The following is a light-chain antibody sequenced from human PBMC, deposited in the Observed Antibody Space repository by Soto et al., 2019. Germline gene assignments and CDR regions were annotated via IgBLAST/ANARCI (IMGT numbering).Light chain of an antibody. CDR2: DAS. V-gene: IGKV3D-20*01. J-gene: IGKJ1*01. Sequence: EIVMTQSPATLSVSPGERVTLSCGASQNVNTNLAWYQQKPGQAPRLLIYDASNRATGIPDRFSGSGSGTDFTLTISRLEPEDFAVYYCQQYGSTPRTFGQGTKVDI. CDR1: QNVNTN. CDR3: QQYGSTPRT.